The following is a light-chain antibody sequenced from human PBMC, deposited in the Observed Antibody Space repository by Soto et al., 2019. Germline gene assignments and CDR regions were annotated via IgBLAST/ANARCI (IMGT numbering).Light chain of an antibody. CDR3: QQDFASSWT. Sequence: EIVLTQSPCTLSSSPGERATLSCRASQSIDSKYLACYQHKPGQAPRLLIYATSSRATGIPDRFGGSGSGTDFTLTINRLEPEDFAVYYCQQDFASSWTFGQGTKVDIK. CDR2: ATS. V-gene: IGKV3-20*01. CDR1: QSIDSKY. J-gene: IGKJ1*01.